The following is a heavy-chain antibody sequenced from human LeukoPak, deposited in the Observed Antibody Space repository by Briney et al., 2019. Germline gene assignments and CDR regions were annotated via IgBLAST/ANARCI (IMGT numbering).Heavy chain of an antibody. CDR2: IYYSGST. CDR3: ARDGASYWYFDL. D-gene: IGHD3-10*01. J-gene: IGHJ2*01. Sequence: SETLSLTCTVSGGSISSYYWSWIRQPPGKGLEWIGCIYYSGSTNYNPSLKSRVTISVDTSKNQFSLKLSSVTAADTAVYYCARDGASYWYFDLWGRGTLVTVSS. V-gene: IGHV4-59*01. CDR1: GGSISSYY.